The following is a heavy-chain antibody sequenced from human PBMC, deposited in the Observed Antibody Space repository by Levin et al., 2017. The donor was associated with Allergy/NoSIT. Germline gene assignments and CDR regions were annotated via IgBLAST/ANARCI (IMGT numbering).Heavy chain of an antibody. Sequence: SGPTLVKPTQTLTLTCTFSGFSLSTSGVGVGWIRQPPGKALEWLALIYWDDDKRYSPSLKSRLTITKDTSKNQVVLTMTNMDPVDTATYYCAHRRTPPPWDTVTTEGAFDIWGQGTMVTVSS. CDR3: AHRRTPPPWDTVTTEGAFDI. CDR1: GFSLSTSGVG. CDR2: IYWDDDK. V-gene: IGHV2-5*02. J-gene: IGHJ3*02. D-gene: IGHD4-17*01.